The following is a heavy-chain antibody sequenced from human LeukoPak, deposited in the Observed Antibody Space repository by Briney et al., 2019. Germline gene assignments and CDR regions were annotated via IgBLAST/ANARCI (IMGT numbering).Heavy chain of an antibody. J-gene: IGHJ3*02. V-gene: IGHV3-7*04. D-gene: IGHD3-16*01. CDR1: GFTFSTYW. CDR2: VKQDGSRK. CDR3: ARDWGDESRGQFDAFDI. Sequence: GGSLRLSCAAFGFTFSTYWMDWVRQAPGKGLEWVANVKQDGSRKYYVDSVKGRFTISRDNARNSLYLEMNSLRVEDTAVYYCARDWGDESRGQFDAFDIWGQGTRVTVSS.